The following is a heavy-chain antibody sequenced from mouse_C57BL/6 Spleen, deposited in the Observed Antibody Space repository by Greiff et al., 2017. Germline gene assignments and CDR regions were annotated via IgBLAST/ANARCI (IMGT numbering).Heavy chain of an antibody. V-gene: IGHV1-64*01. J-gene: IGHJ2*01. Sequence: VQLQQPGAELVKPGASVKLSCKASGYTFTSYWMHWVKQRPGQGLEWIGMIHPNSGSTNYNEKFKSKATLTVDKSSSTAYMQLSSLTSEDSAVYYGARLPTGTYFDYWGQGTTLTVSS. D-gene: IGHD4-1*01. CDR2: IHPNSGST. CDR1: GYTFTSYW. CDR3: ARLPTGTYFDY.